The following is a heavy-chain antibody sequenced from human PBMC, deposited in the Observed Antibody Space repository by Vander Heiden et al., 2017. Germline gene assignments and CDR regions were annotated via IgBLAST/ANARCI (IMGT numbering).Heavy chain of an antibody. V-gene: IGHV3-21*01. Sequence: EVQLVESGGGLVKPGGSLRLSCPASAFTFSSYSLNWVRQDPGKGLEWVSSISSSSSYIYYADSVKGRFTISRDNAKNSLYLQMNSLRAEDTAVYYCARDTTVTKDAFDIWGQGTMVTVSS. D-gene: IGHD4-17*01. CDR3: ARDTTVTKDAFDI. J-gene: IGHJ3*02. CDR2: ISSSSSYI. CDR1: AFTFSSYS.